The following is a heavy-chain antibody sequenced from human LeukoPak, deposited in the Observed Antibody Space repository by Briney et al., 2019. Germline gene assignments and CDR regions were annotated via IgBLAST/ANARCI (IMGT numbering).Heavy chain of an antibody. Sequence: ASVKVSCKASGYTSTSYGITWVRQAPGQGLEWMGWISAYNGNTNYAQKLQGRVTMTTDSSTSTAYMELRSLSSDDTAAYYCARLDLSGSDYWGQGTLVTVSS. CDR1: GYTSTSYG. CDR2: ISAYNGNT. D-gene: IGHD6-19*01. V-gene: IGHV1-18*01. J-gene: IGHJ4*02. CDR3: ARLDLSGSDY.